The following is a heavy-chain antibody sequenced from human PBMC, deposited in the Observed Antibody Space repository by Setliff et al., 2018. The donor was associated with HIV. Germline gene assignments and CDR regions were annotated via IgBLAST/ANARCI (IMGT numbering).Heavy chain of an antibody. J-gene: IGHJ4*02. CDR2: ISHRGST. CDR1: GGSFSGHY. D-gene: IGHD6-25*01. V-gene: IGHV4-34*01. Sequence: SETLSLTCAVYGGSFSGHYWSWFRQSPGKGLEWLGEISHRGSTNYNPSLKGRLTISIDTSKNQFSLKLSSVTAADTAVYYCARDVYRRGPYDYWGQGTLVTVSS. CDR3: ARDVYRRGPYDY.